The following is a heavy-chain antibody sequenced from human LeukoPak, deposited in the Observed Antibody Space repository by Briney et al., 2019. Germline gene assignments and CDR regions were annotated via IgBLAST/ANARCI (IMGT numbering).Heavy chain of an antibody. V-gene: IGHV4-4*07. D-gene: IGHD6-13*01. Sequence: SETLSLTCTVSGGSISSYYWSWIRQPAGKGLEWIGRICTSGSTNYNPSLKSRVTMSVDTSKNQFSLKLSSVTAADTAVYYCARANSSSWYGYYYGMDVWGQGTTVTVSS. CDR3: ARANSSSWYGYYYGMDV. CDR1: GGSISSYY. CDR2: ICTSGST. J-gene: IGHJ6*02.